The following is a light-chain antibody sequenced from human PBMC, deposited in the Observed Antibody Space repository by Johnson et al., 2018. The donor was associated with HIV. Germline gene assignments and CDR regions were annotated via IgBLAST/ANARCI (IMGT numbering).Light chain of an antibody. Sequence: QSILTQPPSVSAAPGQKVTISCSGSSSNIGRNYVSWYQQLPGTAPKLLIFDNNKRPSGIPDRFSGSKYGTSATLGITGLQTGDEADYYCGTWDSSLSASVVGTGTKVTVL. CDR1: SSNIGRNY. V-gene: IGLV1-51*01. J-gene: IGLJ1*01. CDR2: DNN. CDR3: GTWDSSLSASV.